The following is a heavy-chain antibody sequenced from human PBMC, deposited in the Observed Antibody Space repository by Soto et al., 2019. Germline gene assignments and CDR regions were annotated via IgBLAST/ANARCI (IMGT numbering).Heavy chain of an antibody. D-gene: IGHD3-22*01. Sequence: PGGSLRLSCAASGFTFSSYWMSWVRQAPGKGLEWVANVKQDGSEKYYVDSVKGRFTISRDNAKNSLYLQMNSLRAEDTAVYYCARDGPHYDSSGYYYLDYWGQGTLVTVSS. CDR3: ARDGPHYDSSGYYYLDY. CDR1: GFTFSSYW. CDR2: VKQDGSEK. J-gene: IGHJ4*02. V-gene: IGHV3-7*05.